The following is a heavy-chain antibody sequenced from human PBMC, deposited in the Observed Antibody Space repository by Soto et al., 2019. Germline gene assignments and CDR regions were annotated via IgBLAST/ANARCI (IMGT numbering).Heavy chain of an antibody. V-gene: IGHV4-31*02. CDR2: IYNSGTT. Sequence: PSETLSLTCPISGCSITRGFYYWGWIRQHPGKGLEWIGYIYNSGTTYYNPSLKSRVTISVDTSKNQFSLKLSSVTAADTAVYYCARAGITMVRGVKATRWFDPWGQGTLVTVSS. CDR1: GCSITRGFYY. J-gene: IGHJ5*02. D-gene: IGHD3-10*01. CDR3: ARAGITMVRGVKATRWFDP.